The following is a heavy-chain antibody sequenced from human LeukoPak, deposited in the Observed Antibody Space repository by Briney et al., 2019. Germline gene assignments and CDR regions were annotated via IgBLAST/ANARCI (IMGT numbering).Heavy chain of an antibody. V-gene: IGHV4-39*07. CDR2: IYYSGST. Sequence: SEALSLTCTVSGGSISSSSYYWGWIRQPPGKGLEWIGSIYYSGSTYYNPSLKSRVTISVDTSKNQFSLKLSSVTAADTAVYYCARDVGSGSYFDYWGQGTLVTVSS. CDR3: ARDVGSGSYFDY. D-gene: IGHD3-10*01. J-gene: IGHJ4*02. CDR1: GGSISSSSYY.